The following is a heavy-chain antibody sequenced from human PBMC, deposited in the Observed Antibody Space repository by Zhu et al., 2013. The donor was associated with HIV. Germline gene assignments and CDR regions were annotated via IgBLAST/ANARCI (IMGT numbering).Heavy chain of an antibody. CDR3: ARGYNWNDGGSWFDP. Sequence: QVQVVQSGAEVKKPGASVKVSCKASGIRLHKYNIHWVRQAPGQGLEWVGIISPSSGSTSYSQNLQGRITITSDTSTSTVYMVLSSLRSEDTAIYYCARGYNWNDGGSWFDPWGQGNPGSPVSS. CDR1: GIRLHKYN. J-gene: IGHJ5*02. V-gene: IGHV1-46*01. D-gene: IGHD1-20*01. CDR2: ISPSSGST.